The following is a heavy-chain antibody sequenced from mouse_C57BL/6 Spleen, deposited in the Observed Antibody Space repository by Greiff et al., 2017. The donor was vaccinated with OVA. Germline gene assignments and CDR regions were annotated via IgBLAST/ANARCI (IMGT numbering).Heavy chain of an antibody. CDR1: GFTFSDYY. V-gene: IGHV5-12*01. D-gene: IGHD1-1*01. Sequence: EVQLVESGGGLVQPGGSLKLSCAASGFTFSDYYMYWVRQTPEKRLECVAYISNGGGSTYYPDTVQGRFTISRDNAKNTLYLQMSRLKSEDTAMYYCARHSPLYYGSSYYYDYWGQGTTLTVSS. CDR2: ISNGGGST. CDR3: ARHSPLYYGSSYYYDY. J-gene: IGHJ2*01.